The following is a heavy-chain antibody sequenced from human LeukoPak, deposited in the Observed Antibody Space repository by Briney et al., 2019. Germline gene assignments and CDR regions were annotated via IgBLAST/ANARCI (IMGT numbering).Heavy chain of an antibody. CDR2: IYPGDSDT. V-gene: IGHV5-51*01. J-gene: IGHJ3*02. Sequence: GESLKISCKGSGYSFTSHWIGWVRQMPGKGLEWMGIIYPGDSDTRYSPSFQGQVTISADKSISTAYLQWSSLKASDTAMYYCARRGPGKSSSALWDIWGQGTMVTVSS. D-gene: IGHD6-13*01. CDR3: ARRGPGKSSSALWDI. CDR1: GYSFTSHW.